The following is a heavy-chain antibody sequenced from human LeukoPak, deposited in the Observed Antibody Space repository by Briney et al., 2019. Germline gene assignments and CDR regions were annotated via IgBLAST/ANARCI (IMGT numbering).Heavy chain of an antibody. CDR3: ARAGSTNSWFDP. CDR1: GFAFDIYS. V-gene: IGHV3-21*01. J-gene: IGHJ5*02. Sequence: GALRLSCAASGFAFDIYSMTWVRQAPGKGLEWVSSISSWSSFIYSADSVTGRFTISRDNAKNSLYLQMNSLRAEDTAVYYCARAGSTNSWFDPWGQGTLVIVSS. CDR2: ISSWSSFI. D-gene: IGHD2-2*01.